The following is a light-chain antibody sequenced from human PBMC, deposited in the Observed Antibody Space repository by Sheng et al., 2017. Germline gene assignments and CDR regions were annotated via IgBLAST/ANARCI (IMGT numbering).Light chain of an antibody. CDR1: QSVTSNY. Sequence: EIVLTQSPGTLSLSPGERVTLSCRASQSVTSNYLAWYQHKPGQPLRLLIYGASTRATGIPDRFSGSGSGTDFTLTISRLEPEDFATYFCQQYGTSPKLSFGGGTKVEIK. J-gene: IGKJ4*01. V-gene: IGKV3-20*01. CDR3: QQYGTSPKLS. CDR2: GAS.